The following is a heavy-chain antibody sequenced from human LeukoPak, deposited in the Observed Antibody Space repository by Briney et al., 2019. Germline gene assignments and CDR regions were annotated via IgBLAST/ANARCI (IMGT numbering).Heavy chain of an antibody. Sequence: ASVKVSCHPSGYTFTSYYMHWVRQAPGQGLEWMGIINPTGGSTTYAQKFQGRVTMTSDASTSKVYMELGSLRSEDTAVYYCARDLGGEGFDYWGQGTLVTVSS. CDR2: INPTGGST. J-gene: IGHJ4*02. CDR1: GYTFTSYY. D-gene: IGHD3-16*01. CDR3: ARDLGGEGFDY. V-gene: IGHV1-46*01.